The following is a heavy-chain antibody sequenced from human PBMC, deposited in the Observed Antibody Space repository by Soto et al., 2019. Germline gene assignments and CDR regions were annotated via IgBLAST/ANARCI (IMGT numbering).Heavy chain of an antibody. D-gene: IGHD6-13*01. CDR2: IWYDGSNK. V-gene: IGHV3-33*01. J-gene: IGHJ4*02. CDR1: GFTFSSYG. CDR3: ARDSSSWYYFDY. Sequence: QVQLVESGGGVVQPGRSLRLSCAASGFTFSSYGMHWVRQAPGKGLEWVAVIWYDGSNKYYADSVKGRFTISRDNSKNTLYLQMNSLRAEDTAVYYCARDSSSWYYFDYWGPGTLVTVSA.